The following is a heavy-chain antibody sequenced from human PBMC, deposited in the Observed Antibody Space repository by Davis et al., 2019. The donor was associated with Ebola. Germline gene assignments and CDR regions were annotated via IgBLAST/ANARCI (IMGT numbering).Heavy chain of an antibody. D-gene: IGHD3-10*01. CDR1: GLTFDNYA. V-gene: IGHV3-9*01. Sequence: PGGPLRLSCSTSGLTFDNYAMHWFRQAPGKGLEWVSGITSNSGTTAYADSVKGRFTISRDNAKDSLYLQMNSLRIEDTAFYYCAKDFYGSGSNIDAWGQGTLVAVSS. J-gene: IGHJ5*02. CDR3: AKDFYGSGSNIDA. CDR2: ITSNSGTT.